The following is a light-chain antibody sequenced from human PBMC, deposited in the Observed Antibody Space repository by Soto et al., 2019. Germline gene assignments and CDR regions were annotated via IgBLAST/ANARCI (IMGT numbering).Light chain of an antibody. J-gene: IGKJ1*01. CDR3: HQSYSTPWT. CDR2: AES. CDR1: QTISSY. V-gene: IGKV1-39*01. Sequence: DIQLTQSPSSLSASVGDRVTITCRSSQTISSYLHRYQKKPGKAPELMIYAESSLQSGVPSRFSGSGSGTDFTLTISSLEPEDFAIYYCHQSYSTPWTFGQGTKVEIE.